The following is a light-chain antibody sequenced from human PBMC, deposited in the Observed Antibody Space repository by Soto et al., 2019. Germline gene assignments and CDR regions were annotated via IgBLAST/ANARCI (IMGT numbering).Light chain of an antibody. CDR3: QLFAKSST. Sequence: IQMTQSPSTLSASVGDRVTITCRASHNIERWMAWYQQKRGRAPSLLIFDATTLHSGVPSRFSGGGSGTEFTLTISGLQSDDFATYYCQLFAKSSTFGQGTTVEIK. CDR1: HNIERW. J-gene: IGKJ1*01. V-gene: IGKV1-5*01. CDR2: DAT.